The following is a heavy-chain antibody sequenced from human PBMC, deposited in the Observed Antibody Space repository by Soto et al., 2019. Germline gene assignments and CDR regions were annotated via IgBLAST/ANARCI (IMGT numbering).Heavy chain of an antibody. CDR1: GGTFSNDI. CDR3: VKNSPIGSTFSGYDGIDY. J-gene: IGHJ4*02. CDR2: IVLLLNIA. Sequence: SVKVSCKSSGGTFSNDIITWVRQAPGQGLEWMGRIVLLLNIANYAQKFQGRVTITADKSTGTAYMELNSLTSEDTAAYYCVKNSPIGSTFSGYDGIDYWGQGTLVTVSS. D-gene: IGHD5-12*01. V-gene: IGHV1-69*02.